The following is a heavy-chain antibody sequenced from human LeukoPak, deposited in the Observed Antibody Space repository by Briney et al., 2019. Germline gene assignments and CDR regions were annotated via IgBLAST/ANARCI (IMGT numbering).Heavy chain of an antibody. CDR2: ISWNSGSI. CDR1: GLTFDDYA. CDR3: AKDYKAVAGLFDY. D-gene: IGHD6-19*01. Sequence: PGGSLRLSCAASGLTFDDYAMHWVRQAPGKGLEWVSGISWNSGSIGYADSVKGRFTISRDNAKNSLYLQMNSLRAEDTALYYCAKDYKAVAGLFDYWGQGTQVTVSS. V-gene: IGHV3-9*01. J-gene: IGHJ4*02.